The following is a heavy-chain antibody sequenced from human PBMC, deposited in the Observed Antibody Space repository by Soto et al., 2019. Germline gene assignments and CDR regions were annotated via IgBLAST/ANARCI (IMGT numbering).Heavy chain of an antibody. J-gene: IGHJ4*02. CDR3: AKQYCTGGTCQKVMDY. D-gene: IGHD2-15*01. CDR1: GFTFSSYA. V-gene: IGHV3-23*01. CDR2: ISGSGDIT. Sequence: EVQLLESGGGLIQPGESLRLSCAASGFTFSSYAMSWVRQAPGKGLEWVSAISGSGDITNYADSVKGRFTISRDVSKNTLDLQMNSLRAEDTAVYYCAKQYCTGGTCQKVMDYWGQGTLVTVTS.